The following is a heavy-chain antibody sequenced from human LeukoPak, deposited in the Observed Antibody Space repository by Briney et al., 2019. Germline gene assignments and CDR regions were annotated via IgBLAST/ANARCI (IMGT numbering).Heavy chain of an antibody. V-gene: IGHV3-23*01. CDR1: GFTFSSYA. D-gene: IGHD3-10*01. J-gene: IGHJ4*02. Sequence: GGSLRLSCVAFGFTFSSYAMSWVRQAPGKGLEWVSTISGSGGSTYYADSVKGRFTISRDNSKNTLYLQMNSLRAEDTAVYYCAKAYGSGAFDYWGQGTLVTVSS. CDR2: ISGSGGST. CDR3: AKAYGSGAFDY.